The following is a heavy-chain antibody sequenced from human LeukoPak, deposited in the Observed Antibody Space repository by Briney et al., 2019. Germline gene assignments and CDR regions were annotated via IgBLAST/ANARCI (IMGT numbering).Heavy chain of an antibody. Sequence: PSETLSLTCTVSGGSISSYYWSWIRQPPGKGLEWIGYIYYSGSTNYNPSLKSRVTISVDTSKNQFSLKLSSVTAADTAVYYCARGVVVVPAAIPGVPWFDPWGQGTLVTVSS. CDR3: ARGVVVVPAAIPGVPWFDP. CDR2: IYYSGST. J-gene: IGHJ5*02. V-gene: IGHV4-59*12. CDR1: GGSISSYY. D-gene: IGHD2-2*01.